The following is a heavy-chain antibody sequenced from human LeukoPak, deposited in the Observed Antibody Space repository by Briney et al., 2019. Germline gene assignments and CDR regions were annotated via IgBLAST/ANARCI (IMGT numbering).Heavy chain of an antibody. CDR1: GLIVRSNY. J-gene: IGHJ4*02. V-gene: IGHV3-53*01. D-gene: IGHD3-10*01. CDR2: LYSGGSI. Sequence: GGSLRLSCAASGLIVRSNYMSGVRQAPGKGLEWVSALYSGGSIYYADSVKGRFTIPRDNSKNMLYLQMNSLRAEDTAVYYCARDPSRGLYYFDHWGQGTLVTVSS. CDR3: ARDPSRGLYYFDH.